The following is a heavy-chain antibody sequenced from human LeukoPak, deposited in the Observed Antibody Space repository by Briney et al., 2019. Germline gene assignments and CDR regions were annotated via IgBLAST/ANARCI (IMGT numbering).Heavy chain of an antibody. CDR2: ITGSGGTT. J-gene: IGHJ4*02. D-gene: IGHD6-25*01. CDR3: AKESRIAAAVGEFDF. CDR1: GFTFSSYS. Sequence: GGSLRLSCAASGFTFSSYSMNWVRQAPGKGLEWVSTITGSGGTTYSADSVKGRFTISRDNSKNTLYLQMSSLRAEDAAVCHCAKESRIAAAVGEFDFWGQGTLVTVSS. V-gene: IGHV3-23*01.